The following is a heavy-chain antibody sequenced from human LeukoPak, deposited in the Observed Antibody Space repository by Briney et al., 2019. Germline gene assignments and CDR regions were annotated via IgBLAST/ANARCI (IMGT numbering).Heavy chain of an antibody. Sequence: GGSLRLSCTASGFTFSSFWMTWVRQAPGKGLEWVANIKQDGGEKYYVDSVKGRFTISRDNAKNSLYLQMNSLRAEDTAVYYCARVEASGYDYGAFDYWGQGTLVTVSS. CDR1: GFTFSSFW. D-gene: IGHD5-12*01. CDR3: ARVEASGYDYGAFDY. CDR2: IKQDGGEK. J-gene: IGHJ4*02. V-gene: IGHV3-7*01.